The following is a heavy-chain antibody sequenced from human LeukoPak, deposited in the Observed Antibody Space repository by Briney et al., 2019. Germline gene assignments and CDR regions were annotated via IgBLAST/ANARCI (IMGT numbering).Heavy chain of an antibody. J-gene: IGHJ3*02. Sequence: PGGSLRLSCAASGFTFSSYWMHWVRQAPGKGLEWVSGINWNGGSTGYADSVKGRFTISRDNAKNSLYLQMNSLRAEDTALYYCARDAYYDSSGYRDDAFDIWGQGTMVTVSS. D-gene: IGHD3-22*01. V-gene: IGHV3-20*04. CDR3: ARDAYYDSSGYRDDAFDI. CDR2: INWNGGST. CDR1: GFTFSSYW.